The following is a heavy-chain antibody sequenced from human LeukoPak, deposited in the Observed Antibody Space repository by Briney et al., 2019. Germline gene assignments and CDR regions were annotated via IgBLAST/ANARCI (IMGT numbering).Heavy chain of an antibody. CDR2: FDPEDGET. D-gene: IGHD3-10*01. Sequence: ASVKVSCKVSGYTLTELSMHWVRQAPGKGLEWMGGFDPEDGETIYAQKFQGRVTMTEDTSTDTACMELSSLRSEDTAVYYCATVRLLWFGGLRGNWFDPWGQGTLVTVSS. CDR1: GYTLTELS. V-gene: IGHV1-24*01. J-gene: IGHJ5*02. CDR3: ATVRLLWFGGLRGNWFDP.